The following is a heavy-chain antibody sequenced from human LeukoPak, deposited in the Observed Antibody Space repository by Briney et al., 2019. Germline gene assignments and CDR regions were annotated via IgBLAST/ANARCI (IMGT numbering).Heavy chain of an antibody. CDR2: INHSGST. Sequence: SETLSLTCAVYGGSFSGYYWSWIRQPPGKGLEWIGEINHSGSTHYNPSLKSRVTISVDTSKNQFSLKLSSVTAADTAVYYCARGRYYDFWSGYSDAFDIWGQGTMVTVSS. V-gene: IGHV4-34*01. CDR1: GGSFSGYY. D-gene: IGHD3-3*01. J-gene: IGHJ3*02. CDR3: ARGRYYDFWSGYSDAFDI.